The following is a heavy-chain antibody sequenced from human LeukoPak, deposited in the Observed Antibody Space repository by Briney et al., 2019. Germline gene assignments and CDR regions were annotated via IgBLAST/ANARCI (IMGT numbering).Heavy chain of an antibody. CDR2: ISAYNGNT. CDR3: ARANDNYDILTGYYTDYFDY. Sequence: ASVTVSCKASGYTFTSYGISWVRQAPGQGLEWMGWISAYNGNTNYAQKLQGRVTMTTDTSTSTAYMELRSLRSDDTAVYYCARANDNYDILTGYYTDYFDYWGQGTLVTVSS. D-gene: IGHD3-9*01. J-gene: IGHJ4*02. CDR1: GYTFTSYG. V-gene: IGHV1-18*01.